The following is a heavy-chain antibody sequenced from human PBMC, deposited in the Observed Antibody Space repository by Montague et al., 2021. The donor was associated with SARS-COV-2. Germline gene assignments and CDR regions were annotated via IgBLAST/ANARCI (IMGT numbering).Heavy chain of an antibody. CDR1: GGSISSSCYY. D-gene: IGHD6-13*01. Sequence: SDTLSLTCTVSGGSISSSCYYWGWLRQPPGLELEWFSYFYYYASNYSNPSLQSRVTIYIDTSQNPFSLKLGSVTAADTAVYYCARLLSWIAAAGTIHYFDYWGQGTLVTVSS. V-gene: IGHV4-39*01. CDR3: ARLLSWIAAAGTIHYFDY. J-gene: IGHJ4*01. CDR2: FYYYASN.